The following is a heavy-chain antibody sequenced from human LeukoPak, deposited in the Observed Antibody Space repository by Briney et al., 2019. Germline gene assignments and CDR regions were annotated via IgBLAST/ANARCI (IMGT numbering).Heavy chain of an antibody. Sequence: SETLSLTCTVSGAPISNHYWSWIRQPPGKRLEWIGCISDSGSAKYNSSLKGRVSISGDTSRNQFSLKLTSVTAADTAVYYCARDLMVTTSGAEFFYYGMDVWGQGTTVTVSS. CDR1: GAPISNHY. V-gene: IGHV4-59*11. D-gene: IGHD3-3*01. CDR3: ARDLMVTTSGAEFFYYGMDV. CDR2: ISDSGSA. J-gene: IGHJ6*02.